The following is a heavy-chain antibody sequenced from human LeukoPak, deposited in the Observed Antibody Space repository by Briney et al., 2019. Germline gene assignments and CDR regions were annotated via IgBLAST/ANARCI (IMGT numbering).Heavy chain of an antibody. D-gene: IGHD6-19*01. CDR1: GYTFTSYG. CDR3: ASTVRYVEQWSDAFDI. J-gene: IGHJ3*02. CDR2: ISAYNGNT. V-gene: IGHV1-18*01. Sequence: ASVKVSCKASGYTFTSYGISWVRQAPGQGLEWMGWISAYNGNTNYAQKLQGRVTMTTDTSTSTAYMELRSLRSGDTAVYYCASTVRYVEQWSDAFDIWGQGTMVTVSS.